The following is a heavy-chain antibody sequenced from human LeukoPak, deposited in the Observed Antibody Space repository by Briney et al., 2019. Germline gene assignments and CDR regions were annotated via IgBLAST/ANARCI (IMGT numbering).Heavy chain of an antibody. D-gene: IGHD2-2*01. V-gene: IGHV1-69*01. CDR2: IIPIFVTA. CDR3: ARGPQKNIVVVPAAHNSYYYYYGMDV. J-gene: IGHJ6*02. Sequence: SVKVCCKASGGTFSSYSNSWVRQAPGQGLEWIEAIIPIFVTANYAQKFQGRVTITADESTSTAYMELSSLRSEDTAVYYCARGPQKNIVVVPAAHNSYYYYYGMDVWGQGTTVTVSS. CDR1: GGTFSSYS.